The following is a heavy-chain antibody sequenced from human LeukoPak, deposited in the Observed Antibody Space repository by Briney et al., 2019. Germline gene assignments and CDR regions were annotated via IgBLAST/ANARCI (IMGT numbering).Heavy chain of an antibody. CDR1: GYTFRGSY. CDR2: IDANNGDT. Sequence: ASVKISCKASGYTFRGSYIHWLRQAPGQGLEWMGWIDANNGDTKSAQKFQGRVTMSRDTSISTAYMDLSSLSPDDAAVYYCARDPSSVTLYFFDYWGQGTLVTVSS. V-gene: IGHV1-2*02. D-gene: IGHD4-11*01. J-gene: IGHJ4*02. CDR3: ARDPSSVTLYFFDY.